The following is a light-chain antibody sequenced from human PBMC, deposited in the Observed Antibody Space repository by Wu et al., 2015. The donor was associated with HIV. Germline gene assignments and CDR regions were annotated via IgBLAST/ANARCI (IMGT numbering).Light chain of an antibody. CDR2: GAS. Sequence: EIVLTQSPGTLSLSPGERAILSCRARQSVSSNYLAWYQQKPGQAPRLLIYGASGRATGIPDRFSGSGSGTDLTLTITRLEPEDFAVYFCQQYGSSPLTFGGGTNVEIK. V-gene: IGKV3-20*01. J-gene: IGKJ4*01. CDR3: QQYGSSPLT. CDR1: QSVSSNY.